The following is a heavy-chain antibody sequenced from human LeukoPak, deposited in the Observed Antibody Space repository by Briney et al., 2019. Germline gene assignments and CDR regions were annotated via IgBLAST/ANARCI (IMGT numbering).Heavy chain of an antibody. D-gene: IGHD3-10*01. V-gene: IGHV3-23*01. Sequence: GGTLRLSCAASGFTFSSYGMSWVRQAPGKGLEWVSAISGSGGNTYYADSVKGRFTISRDNSEKTLYLQMNSLRAEDTAVYYCAKEMGFKIREVMLGFFDYWGQGTLVTVSS. CDR2: ISGSGGNT. CDR1: GFTFSSYG. CDR3: AKEMGFKIREVMLGFFDY. J-gene: IGHJ4*02.